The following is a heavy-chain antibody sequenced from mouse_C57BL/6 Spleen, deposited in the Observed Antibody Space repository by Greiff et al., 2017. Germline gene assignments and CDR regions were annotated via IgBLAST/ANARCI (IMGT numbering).Heavy chain of an antibody. CDR2: ISYDGSN. V-gene: IGHV3-6*01. Sequence: DVQLVESGPGLVKPSQSLSLTCSVTGYSITSGYYWNWIRQFPGNKLEWVGYISYDGSNNYNPSLKNRTSITRDTSNNQFFLKLNSVTTEDTATYYCARGGWLLRFMDDWGQGTSVTVSS. J-gene: IGHJ4*01. CDR1: GYSITSGYY. CDR3: ARGGWLLRFMDD. D-gene: IGHD2-3*01.